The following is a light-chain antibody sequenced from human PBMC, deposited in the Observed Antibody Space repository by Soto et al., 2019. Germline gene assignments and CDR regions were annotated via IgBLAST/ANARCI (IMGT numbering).Light chain of an antibody. CDR2: EVS. Sequence: QSALTQPASVSGSPGQSITISCTGTSSDVGGYNYVSWYHQHPGKAPKLMIYEVSNRPSRVSNRFSGSKSGNTASLTISGLQAEDEADYYCSSYTRSSTSYVFGTGTKLTVL. CDR1: SSDVGGYNY. J-gene: IGLJ1*01. CDR3: SSYTRSSTSYV. V-gene: IGLV2-14*01.